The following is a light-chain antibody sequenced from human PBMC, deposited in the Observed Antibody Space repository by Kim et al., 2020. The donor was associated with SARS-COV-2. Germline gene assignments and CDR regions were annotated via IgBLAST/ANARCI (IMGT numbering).Light chain of an antibody. J-gene: IGKJ1*01. CDR2: AAS. V-gene: IGKV1-27*01. CDR1: RGIHNY. Sequence: ASVGDRVTITFRASRGIHNYLAWYQQKPGKVPKLLIYAASTLHSGVPSRFSGSGSGTDFTLIISSLQPEDVATYYCQKYNTAPWTFGQGTKVDIK. CDR3: QKYNTAPWT.